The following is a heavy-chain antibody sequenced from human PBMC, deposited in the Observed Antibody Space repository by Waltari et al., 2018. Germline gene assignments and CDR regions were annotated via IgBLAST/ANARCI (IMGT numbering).Heavy chain of an antibody. J-gene: IGHJ4*02. CDR3: ARDNKDISGLDY. Sequence: QVLLQESGPGLVKPSETLSLTCPVSGGSIRSHQWSWIRQPPGEELEWIGHIYDSGSTNYNPSLRSRVTISRDTSKNQLSLSLSSVTAADTAVYYCARDNKDISGLDYRGQGTLVTVSS. D-gene: IGHD3-22*01. V-gene: IGHV4-4*09. CDR1: GGSIRSHQ. CDR2: IYDSGST.